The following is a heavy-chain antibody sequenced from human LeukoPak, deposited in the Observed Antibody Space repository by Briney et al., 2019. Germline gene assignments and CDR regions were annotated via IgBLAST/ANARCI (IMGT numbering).Heavy chain of an antibody. J-gene: IGHJ3*02. D-gene: IGHD6-19*01. CDR3: ARLEAYSSGWYVHDAFDI. CDR1: GGPISSSSYY. V-gene: IGHV4-39*01. CDR2: IYYSGST. Sequence: SETLSLTCTVSGGPISSSSYYWGWIRQPPGKGLEWIGSIYYSGSTYYNPPLKGRVTISVDTSKNQFSLKLSSVTAADTAVYYCARLEAYSSGWYVHDAFDIWGQGTMVTVSS.